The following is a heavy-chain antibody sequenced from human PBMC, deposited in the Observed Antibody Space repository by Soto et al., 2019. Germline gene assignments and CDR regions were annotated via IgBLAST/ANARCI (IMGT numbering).Heavy chain of an antibody. CDR2: INAGNGNT. Sequence: ASVKVSCKASGYTFTSYAMHWVRQAPGQRLEWMGWINAGNGNTKYPQKFQGRVTITRDTSASTAYMELSSLRSEDTAVYYCARDLNSPTYCSGGSCYYYYYMDVWGKGTTVTVSS. J-gene: IGHJ6*03. CDR3: ARDLNSPTYCSGGSCYYYYYMDV. V-gene: IGHV1-3*01. CDR1: GYTFTSYA. D-gene: IGHD2-15*01.